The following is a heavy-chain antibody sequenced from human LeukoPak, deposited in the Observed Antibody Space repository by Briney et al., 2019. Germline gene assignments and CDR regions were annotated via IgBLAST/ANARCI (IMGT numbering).Heavy chain of an antibody. J-gene: IGHJ4*02. CDR2: IYYSGST. V-gene: IGHV4-39*01. CDR1: GGSISSSSYY. Sequence: SETLSLTCTVSGGSISSSSYYWGWIRQPPGKGLEWIGSIYYSGSTYYNPSLKSRVTISVDTSKNQFSLKLSSVTAADTAVYYSAKRLDRRDGYKIFDYWGQGTLVTVSS. CDR3: AKRLDRRDGYKIFDY. D-gene: IGHD5-24*01.